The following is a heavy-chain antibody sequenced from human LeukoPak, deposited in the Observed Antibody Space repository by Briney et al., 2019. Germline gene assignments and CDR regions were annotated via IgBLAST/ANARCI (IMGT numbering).Heavy chain of an antibody. J-gene: IGHJ6*03. CDR3: ARGSSSWLDYYIDV. D-gene: IGHD6-13*01. V-gene: IGHV4-30-4*07. CDR1: GGSISSGGYS. CDR2: IYYSGTT. Sequence: TPSETLSLTCAVSGGSISSGGYSWTWIRQPPGKGLEWIGHIYYSGTTYYNPSLKSRVTISLDTSKNQFSLRLTSVTAADTAVYYCARGSSSWLDYYIDVWAKGTTVTVSS.